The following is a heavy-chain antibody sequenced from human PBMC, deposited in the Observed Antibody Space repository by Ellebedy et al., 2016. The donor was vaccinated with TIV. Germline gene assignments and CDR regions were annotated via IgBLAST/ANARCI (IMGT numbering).Heavy chain of an antibody. CDR1: GYTFTSYY. J-gene: IGHJ4*02. CDR2: MNPNSGNT. CDR3: AVYQGHPGYYDSSGYLGY. V-gene: IGHV1-8*02. D-gene: IGHD3-22*01. Sequence: ASVKVSXXASGYTFTSYYMHWVRQAPGQGLEWMGWMNPNSGNTGYAQKFQGRVTMTRNTSISTAYMELSSLRAEDTAVYYCAVYQGHPGYYDSSGYLGYWGQGTLVTVSS.